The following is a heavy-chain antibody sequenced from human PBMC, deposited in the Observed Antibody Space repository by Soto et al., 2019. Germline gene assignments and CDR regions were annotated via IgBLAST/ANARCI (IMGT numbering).Heavy chain of an antibody. V-gene: IGHV3-23*01. CDR2: IRGSGADT. D-gene: IGHD3-3*01. J-gene: IGHJ4*02. CDR3: AKDLKIFGVARTGYYFDY. Sequence: GGSLRLSCAASGFTFSLYAMSWVRQAPGKGLEWVSSIRGSGADTYYADSVKGRFTISRDNSENRLYLQMNSLRAEDTAVYYCAKDLKIFGVARTGYYFDYWGQGTLVTVSS. CDR1: GFTFSLYA.